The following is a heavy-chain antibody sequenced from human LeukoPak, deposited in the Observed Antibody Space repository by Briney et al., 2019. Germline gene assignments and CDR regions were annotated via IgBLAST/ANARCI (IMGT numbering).Heavy chain of an antibody. Sequence: SETLSLTCAVYGGSFSGYYWSWIRQPPGKGLEWIGEINHSGSTNYNPSLKSRVTISVDTSKNQSSLKLSSVTAADTAVHYCARVGSGPRWFDPWGQGTLVTVSS. D-gene: IGHD1-14*01. CDR1: GGSFSGYY. CDR2: INHSGST. V-gene: IGHV4-34*01. J-gene: IGHJ5*02. CDR3: ARVGSGPRWFDP.